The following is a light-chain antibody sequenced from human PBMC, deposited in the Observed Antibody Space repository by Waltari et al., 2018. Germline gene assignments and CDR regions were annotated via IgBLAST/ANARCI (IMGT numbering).Light chain of an antibody. CDR3: QSYDITLTAPYV. Sequence: QSVLTQPPSVSGAPGQRVTISCTGSSPNIGAGNGVYWYQQLPGTAPKFLISGNDNRPSGVPDRFSASRSGTSASLVITGLQAEDEADYYCQSYDITLTAPYVFGTGTKVTVL. J-gene: IGLJ1*01. V-gene: IGLV1-40*01. CDR1: SPNIGAGNG. CDR2: GND.